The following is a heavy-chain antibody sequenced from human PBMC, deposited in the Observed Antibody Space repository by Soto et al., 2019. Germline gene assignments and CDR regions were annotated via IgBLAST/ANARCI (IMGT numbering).Heavy chain of an antibody. V-gene: IGHV1-18*01. J-gene: IGHJ1*01. Sequence: QVQLVQSGAEVKKPGASVKVSCKASGYTFTSYGISWVRQAPGQGLEWMGWISAYNGNTNYAQKLQGRVTMTTDTSTSTAYMELRSLRSDDTAVHYCARDRYCTNGVCYRSMLYFQHWGQGTLVTVSS. D-gene: IGHD2-8*01. CDR1: GYTFTSYG. CDR3: ARDRYCTNGVCYRSMLYFQH. CDR2: ISAYNGNT.